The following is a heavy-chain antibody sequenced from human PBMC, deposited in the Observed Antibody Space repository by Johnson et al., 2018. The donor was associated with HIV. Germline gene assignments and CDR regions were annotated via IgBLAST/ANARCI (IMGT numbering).Heavy chain of an antibody. CDR3: ARDYSNPRHAFEI. D-gene: IGHD4-11*01. J-gene: IGHJ3*02. CDR2: ISYDGSNK. Sequence: QVQLVESGGGLVQPGGSLRLSCAASGFTFSSYGMHWVRQAPGKGLEWVAVISYDGSNKYYADSVKGRFTISRDNSKNTLYLQMNSLRAEDPAVYYCARDYSNPRHAFEIWGQWTMVTVSS. V-gene: IGHV3-33*05. CDR1: GFTFSSYG.